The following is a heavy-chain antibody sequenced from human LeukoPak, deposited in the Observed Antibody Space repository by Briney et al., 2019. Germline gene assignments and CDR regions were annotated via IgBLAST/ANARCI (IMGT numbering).Heavy chain of an antibody. CDR2: ISGSGGST. V-gene: IGHV3-23*01. CDR1: GGSISSSSYY. Sequence: PSETLSLTCTVSGGSISSSSYYWGWIRQPPGKGLEWVSAISGSGGSTYYADSVKGRFTISRDNSKNTLYLQMNSLRAEDTAVYYCAKDGIEENYYDSSGYYGYWGQGTLVTVSS. J-gene: IGHJ4*02. D-gene: IGHD3-22*01. CDR3: AKDGIEENYYDSSGYYGY.